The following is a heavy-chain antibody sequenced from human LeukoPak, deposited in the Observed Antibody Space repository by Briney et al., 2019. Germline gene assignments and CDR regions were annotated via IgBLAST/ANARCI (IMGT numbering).Heavy chain of an antibody. CDR2: TYYRSKWYN. CDR1: GDSVPSNSGT. CDR3: ARGTTGHKMDV. J-gene: IGHJ6*02. Sequence: PSQTLSLTCAISGDSVPSNSGTWNLIRQSPSRGLEWLGRTYYRSKWYNDYAVSVKSRISINPDTSKNQFSLQLNSVTPEDTAVYYCARGTTGHKMDVWGQGTTVTVSS. V-gene: IGHV6-1*01. D-gene: IGHD1-1*01.